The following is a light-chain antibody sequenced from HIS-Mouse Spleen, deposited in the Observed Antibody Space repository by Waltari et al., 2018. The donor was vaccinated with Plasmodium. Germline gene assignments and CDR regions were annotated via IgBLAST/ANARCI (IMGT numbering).Light chain of an antibody. CDR2: AAS. CDR3: QQSYSTPWT. V-gene: IGKV1-39*01. J-gene: IGKJ1*01. CDR1: QSISSY. Sequence: TQSPGTLSLSPGERATITCRASQSISSYLNWYQQKPGKAPKLLIYAASSLQSGVPSRFSGSGSGTDFTLTISSLQPEDFATYYCQQSYSTPWTFGQGTKVEIK.